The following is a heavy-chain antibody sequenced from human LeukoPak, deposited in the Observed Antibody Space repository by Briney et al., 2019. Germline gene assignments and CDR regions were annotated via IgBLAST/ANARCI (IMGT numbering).Heavy chain of an antibody. CDR3: ATTGASGPILFAP. CDR1: GYTVAGSY. D-gene: IGHD1-1*01. J-gene: IGHJ5*02. Sequence: ASLKASCSPSGYTVAGSYMHRVRQSPGPGLEELVWINPNSGGTNYAQESQGRVTMTRDTSISTADMELSRLRSDDTAVYYCATTGASGPILFAPWGQGTLVTVPA. V-gene: IGHV1-2*02. CDR2: INPNSGGT.